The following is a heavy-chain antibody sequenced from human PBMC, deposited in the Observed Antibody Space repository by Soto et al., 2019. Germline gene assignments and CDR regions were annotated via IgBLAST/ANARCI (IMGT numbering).Heavy chain of an antibody. V-gene: IGHV1-69*13. Sequence: ASVKVSCKASGGTFSSYAISWVRQAPGQGLEWMGGIIPIFCTANYAQKFQARVMLTADESTRTAYLEVNSLSADDTAGDYCASSSCCYNCFDPWGQGTLVTVSS. J-gene: IGHJ5*01. D-gene: IGHD6-13*01. CDR1: GGTFSSYA. CDR3: ASSSCCYNCFDP. CDR2: IIPIFCTA.